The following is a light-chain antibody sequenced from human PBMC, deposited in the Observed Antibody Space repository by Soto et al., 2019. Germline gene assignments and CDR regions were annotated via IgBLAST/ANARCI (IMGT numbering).Light chain of an antibody. CDR1: QTVRNNY. J-gene: IGKJ3*01. CDR2: DAS. CDR3: QQSYNGPFT. V-gene: IGKV3D-20*02. Sequence: EFVLTQSPGTLSLSPGERATLSCRASQTVRNNYLAWYQQKPGQAPRLLIYDASSRATGIPDRFSGGGSGTDFTLTISSLQPEDFATYYCQQSYNGPFTFGPGTKVDL.